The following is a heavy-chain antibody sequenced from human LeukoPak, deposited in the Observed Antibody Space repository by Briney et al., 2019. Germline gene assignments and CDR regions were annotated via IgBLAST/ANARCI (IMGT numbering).Heavy chain of an antibody. CDR3: ARFQTAMVFVDAFDI. CDR1: GGSISSSSYY. V-gene: IGHV4-39*07. CDR2: IYYSGST. Sequence: SETLSLTCTVSGGSISSSSYYWGWIRQPPGKGLEWIGSIYYSGSTYYNPSLKSRVTISVDTSKNQFSLKLSSVTAADTAVYYCARFQTAMVFVDAFDIWGQGTMVTVSS. J-gene: IGHJ3*02. D-gene: IGHD5-18*01.